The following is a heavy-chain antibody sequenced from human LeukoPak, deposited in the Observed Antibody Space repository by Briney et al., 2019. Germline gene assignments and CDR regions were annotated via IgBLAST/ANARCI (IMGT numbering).Heavy chain of an antibody. J-gene: IGHJ4*02. CDR3: AGCAVGGH. Sequence: GGSLRLSCAASGFTFRSYGMTWVRQAPGKGLEWVATINESGGEKYYVGSVKGRFTISRDNSKNTLYLQMNSLRAEDTAISYCAGCAVGGHRGQGTLVTVSS. V-gene: IGHV3-23*01. CDR2: INESGGEK. D-gene: IGHD6-19*01. CDR1: GFTFRSYG.